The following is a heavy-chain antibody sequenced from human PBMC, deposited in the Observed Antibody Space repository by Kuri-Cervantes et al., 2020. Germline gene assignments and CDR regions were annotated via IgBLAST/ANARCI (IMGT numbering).Heavy chain of an antibody. CDR3: AKAKLNYDSSGYWDY. J-gene: IGHJ4*02. Sequence: LSLTCAASGFTFDDYGMSWVRQAPGKGLEWVSGINWNGGSTGYADSVKGRFTISRDNSKNTLYLQMNGLRAEDTAVYYCAKAKLNYDSSGYWDYWGQGTLVTVSS. D-gene: IGHD3-22*01. CDR1: GFTFDDYG. CDR2: INWNGGST. V-gene: IGHV3-20*04.